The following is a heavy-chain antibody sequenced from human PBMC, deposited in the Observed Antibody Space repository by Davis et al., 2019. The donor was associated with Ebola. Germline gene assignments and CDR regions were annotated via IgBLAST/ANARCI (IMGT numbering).Heavy chain of an antibody. CDR1: GGSISSYY. J-gene: IGHJ6*02. CDR2: IYTSGST. Sequence: SETLSLTCTVSGGSISSYYWSWIRQPAGKGLEWIGRIYTSGSTNYNPSLKSRVTMSVDTSKNQFSLKLSSVTAADTAVYYCARDKRQWLVQQPYYYYGMDVWGQGTTVTVSS. V-gene: IGHV4-4*07. CDR3: ARDKRQWLVQQPYYYYGMDV. D-gene: IGHD6-19*01.